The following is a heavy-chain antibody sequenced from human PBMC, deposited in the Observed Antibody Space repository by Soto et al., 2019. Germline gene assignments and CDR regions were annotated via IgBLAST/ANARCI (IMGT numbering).Heavy chain of an antibody. V-gene: IGHV3-7*03. CDR2: IDPDGSQK. J-gene: IGHJ4*02. Sequence: EVQLVDSGGDLVQPGGSLRLSCAASGFTFSTYWMSWVRQAPGKGLEWVANIDPDGSQKYYVDSVKGRFTISRDNAKNSLYLQMNCLRAEDTAVYYCARDMGPSGAYGYWGQGTLVTVSS. CDR1: GFTFSTYW. CDR3: ARDMGPSGAYGY. D-gene: IGHD1-26*01.